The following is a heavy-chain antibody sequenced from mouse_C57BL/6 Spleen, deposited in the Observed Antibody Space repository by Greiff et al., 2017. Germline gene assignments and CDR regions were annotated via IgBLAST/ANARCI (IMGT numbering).Heavy chain of an antibody. V-gene: IGHV3-6*01. CDR3: ASYYDYDGVYFDY. CDR1: GYSITSGYY. CDR2: ISYDGSN. J-gene: IGHJ2*01. Sequence: VQLKESGPGLVKPSQSLSLTCSVTGYSITSGYYWNWIRQFPGNKLEWMGYISYDGSNNYNPSLKNRISITRDTSKNQFFLKLNSVTTEDTATYYCASYYDYDGVYFDYWGQGTTLTVSS. D-gene: IGHD2-4*01.